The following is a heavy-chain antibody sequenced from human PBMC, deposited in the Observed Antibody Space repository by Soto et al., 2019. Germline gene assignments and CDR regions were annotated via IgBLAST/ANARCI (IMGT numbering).Heavy chain of an antibody. CDR3: TRGGLEPFDF. D-gene: IGHD1-1*01. CDR1: GFTFGKYW. V-gene: IGHV3-74*01. Sequence: EVQLVESGGGLVQPGGSLRLSCAASGFTFGKYWMHWVRQAPGKGLVWVSRINDYMTTINYADSVRGRFTISRDNTRNTLFLQMNCPTVEDTAVYYCTRGGLEPFDFWGQGDLVTVSS. CDR2: INDYMTTI. J-gene: IGHJ4*02.